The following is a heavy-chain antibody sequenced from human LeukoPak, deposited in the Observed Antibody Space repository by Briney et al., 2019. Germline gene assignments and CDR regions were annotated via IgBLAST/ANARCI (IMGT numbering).Heavy chain of an antibody. CDR1: GYSISSGYY. J-gene: IGHJ6*03. CDR2: IYHSGKS. V-gene: IGHV4-38-2*02. Sequence: SETLSLTCSVSGYSISSGYYWDWIRQPPGKGLEWIASIYHSGKSYYNPSLESRVTISVDTSKNQISLKLSSVTAADTAVYYCARLTSNGYSSSWYSGSHYYYYMDVWGKGTTVTISS. D-gene: IGHD6-13*01. CDR3: ARLTSNGYSSSWYSGSHYYYYMDV.